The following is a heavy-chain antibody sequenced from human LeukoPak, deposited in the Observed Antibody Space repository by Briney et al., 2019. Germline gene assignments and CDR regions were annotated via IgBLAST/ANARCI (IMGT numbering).Heavy chain of an antibody. J-gene: IGHJ3*02. CDR2: VFNTGST. CDR1: VGSISSYY. Sequence: ADTLSLTCSVSVGSISSYYWTWLRQPPGKGLGWIGYVFNTGSTNYNPSLKSRVNISIDTSKLQISLKLRSVTAADTAMYYCARYFRGLYAFDMWGQGTMVTVSS. D-gene: IGHD3-10*01. V-gene: IGHV4-59*07. CDR3: ARYFRGLYAFDM.